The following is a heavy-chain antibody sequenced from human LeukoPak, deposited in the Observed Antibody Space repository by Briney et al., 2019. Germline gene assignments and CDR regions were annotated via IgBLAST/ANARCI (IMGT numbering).Heavy chain of an antibody. D-gene: IGHD3-10*01. CDR3: ARDWPYGDYRYGMDV. V-gene: IGHV3-53*04. CDR2: IYSGGTT. CDR1: GFTVSSNY. J-gene: IGHJ6*02. Sequence: GGSLRLSCAVSGFTVSSNYISWVRQAPGKGLEWVSVIYSGGTTFYADSVKGRFTISRHGSNNTLFLQMNSLRAEDTAVYYCARDWPYGDYRYGMDVWGQGTTVTVSS.